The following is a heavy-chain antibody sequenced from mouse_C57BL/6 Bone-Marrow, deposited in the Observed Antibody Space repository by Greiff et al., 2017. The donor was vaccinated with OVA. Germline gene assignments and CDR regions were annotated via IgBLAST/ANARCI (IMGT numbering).Heavy chain of an antibody. D-gene: IGHD2-4*01. Sequence: EVQLHQSGPELVKPGASVKISCKASGYTFTDYYMNWVKQRHGKSLAWIGDINPNNGGTSYNQKLKGKATLTVAKSSRTAYMELRILTSEYSAVYYSAREDLDYYYDWGQGTTLTVSS. CDR2: INPNNGGT. CDR1: GYTFTDYY. CDR3: AREDLDYYYD. V-gene: IGHV1-26*01. J-gene: IGHJ2*01.